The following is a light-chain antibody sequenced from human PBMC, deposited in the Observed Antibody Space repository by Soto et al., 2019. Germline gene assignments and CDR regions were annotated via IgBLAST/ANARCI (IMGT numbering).Light chain of an antibody. V-gene: IGKV3-15*01. CDR1: QSVGGK. Sequence: EIVLTQSPATLSVSPGASATLSCRASQSVGGKLAWYRQTPGQAPRLLLYSASTTEPGVPARFSCSGAGTDFTRTISSLQSEDVAVYYCQQYNNWPRTFGQGTKVDIK. CDR3: QQYNNWPRT. CDR2: SAS. J-gene: IGKJ1*01.